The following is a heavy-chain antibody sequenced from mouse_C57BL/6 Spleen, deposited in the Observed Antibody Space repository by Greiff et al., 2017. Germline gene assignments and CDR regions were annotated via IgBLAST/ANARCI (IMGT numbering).Heavy chain of an antibody. J-gene: IGHJ2*01. CDR3: ARSHNYGSSYTYFDY. CDR2: IDPANGNT. CDR1: GFNIKNTY. V-gene: IGHV14-3*01. Sequence: VQLQQPVAELVRPGASVKLSCTASGFNIKNTYMHWVKQRPEQGLEWIGRIDPANGNTKYAPKFQGKATITADTSSNTAYLQLSSLTSEDTAIYYCARSHNYGSSYTYFDYWGQGTTLTVSS. D-gene: IGHD1-1*01.